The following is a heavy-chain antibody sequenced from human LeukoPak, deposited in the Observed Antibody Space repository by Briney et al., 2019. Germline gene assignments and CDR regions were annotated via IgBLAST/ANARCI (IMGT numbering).Heavy chain of an antibody. CDR1: GGSISSSNW. D-gene: IGHD3-10*01. J-gene: IGHJ3*02. CDR2: INHSGST. V-gene: IGHV4-4*02. Sequence: SETLSLTCAVSGGSISSSNWWSWVRQPPGKGLEWIGEINHSGSTNYNPSLKSRVTISVDTSKNQFSLKLSSVTAADTAVYYCARNPPKYYYGSGSYADAFDIWGQGTMVTVSS. CDR3: ARNPPKYYYGSGSYADAFDI.